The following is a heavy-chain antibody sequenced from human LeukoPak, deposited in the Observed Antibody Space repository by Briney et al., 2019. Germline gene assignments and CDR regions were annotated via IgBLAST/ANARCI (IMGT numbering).Heavy chain of an antibody. CDR2: ISAYNGNT. V-gene: IGHV1-18*01. CDR3: ARLLWFGELVREDV. CDR1: GYTFTSYG. Sequence: ASVKVSCKASGYTFTSYGISWVRQAPGQGPEWMGWISAYNGNTNYAQKLQGRVTMTTDTSTSTAYMELRSLRSDDTAVYYCARLLWFGELVREDVWGQGTTVTVSS. J-gene: IGHJ6*02. D-gene: IGHD3-10*01.